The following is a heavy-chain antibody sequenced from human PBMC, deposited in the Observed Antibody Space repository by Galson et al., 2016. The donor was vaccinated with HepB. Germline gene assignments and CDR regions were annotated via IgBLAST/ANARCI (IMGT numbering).Heavy chain of an antibody. J-gene: IGHJ4*02. CDR3: ASEGTYCSDGSCYPGPFGY. CDR2: IYHSGRT. Sequence: ETLSLTCTVSGGSITTSRYHWGWIRQPPGEALEWIGSIYHSGRTYNNPSLKSRVTISIDTSKNQFSLMMTSATASDSALYFCASEGTYCSDGSCYPGPFGYWGQGTLVTVSS. D-gene: IGHD2-15*01. CDR1: GGSITTSRYH. V-gene: IGHV4-39*01.